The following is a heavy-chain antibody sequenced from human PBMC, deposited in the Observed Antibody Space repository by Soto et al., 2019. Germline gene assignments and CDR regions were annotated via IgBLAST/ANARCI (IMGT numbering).Heavy chain of an antibody. V-gene: IGHV1-18*01. CDR3: ARKRGLGEDAVSGL. CDR2: ISAYSGKT. D-gene: IGHD3-10*01. Sequence: QVQLVQSGAEVKKPGASVMVSCKASGYTFTNFGINWVRQAPGQGLEWMGWISAYSGKTNYAQKVQGRVTMTTDTSTTTAYMELRSLRSADTALYYCARKRGLGEDAVSGLWDQGTLVTVSS. J-gene: IGHJ4*02. CDR1: GYTFTNFG.